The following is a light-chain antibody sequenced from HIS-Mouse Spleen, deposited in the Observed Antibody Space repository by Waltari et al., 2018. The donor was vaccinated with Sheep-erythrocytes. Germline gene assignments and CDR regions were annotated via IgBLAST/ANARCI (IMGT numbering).Light chain of an antibody. J-gene: IGLJ3*02. Sequence: QSALTQPASVSGSPGQSITISCTGTSSDVGGYNYVSWYQQHPGKAPKLMIYEVSNRPSGVSNRFSGSKSGNTASLTISGLQTGDEADYYCGTWDSSLSAGVFGGGTKLTVL. V-gene: IGLV2-14*01. CDR2: EVS. CDR1: SSDVGGYNY. CDR3: GTWDSSLSAGV.